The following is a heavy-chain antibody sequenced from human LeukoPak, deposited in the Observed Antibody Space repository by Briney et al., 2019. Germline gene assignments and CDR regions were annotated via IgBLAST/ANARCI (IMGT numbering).Heavy chain of an antibody. J-gene: IGHJ4*02. CDR2: IKQDGSEK. V-gene: IGHV3-7*03. Sequence: PGGSLRLSCEASGFTFSSYWINWVRQAPGKGLEWVANIKQDGSEKYYVDSVKGRFTISRDNAKDSLYLQMNCLRAEDTAVYYCARDGGYCSGGTCYSTHWGQGTLVTVSS. D-gene: IGHD2-15*01. CDR1: GFTFSSYW. CDR3: ARDGGYCSGGTCYSTH.